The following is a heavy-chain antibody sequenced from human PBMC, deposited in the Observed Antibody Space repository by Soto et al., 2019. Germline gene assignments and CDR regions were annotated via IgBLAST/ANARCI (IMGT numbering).Heavy chain of an antibody. D-gene: IGHD6-13*01. Sequence: ASVKVSCKASGYTFTSYDINWVRQATGQGLEWMGWMNPNSGNTGYAQKFQGRVTMTRNTSISTAYMELSSLRSEDTAVYYCARVVAAGIYYYYYYMDVLGKGTTVTVSS. CDR3: ARVVAAGIYYYYYYMDV. CDR1: GYTFTSYD. J-gene: IGHJ6*03. CDR2: MNPNSGNT. V-gene: IGHV1-8*01.